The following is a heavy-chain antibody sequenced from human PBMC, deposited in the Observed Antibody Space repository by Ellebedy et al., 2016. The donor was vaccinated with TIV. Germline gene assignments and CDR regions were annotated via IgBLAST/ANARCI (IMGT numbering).Heavy chain of an antibody. Sequence: NFQGRVTITRDTSASTAYMELSSLRSEDTAVYFCARGYYGSGSYNDYWGQGTLVTVSS. V-gene: IGHV1-3*01. J-gene: IGHJ4*02. CDR3: ARGYYGSGSYNDY. D-gene: IGHD3-10*01.